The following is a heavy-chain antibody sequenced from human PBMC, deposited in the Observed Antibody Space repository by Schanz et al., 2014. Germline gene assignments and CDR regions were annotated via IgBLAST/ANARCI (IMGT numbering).Heavy chain of an antibody. CDR2: ISYDGNEK. D-gene: IGHD3-10*01. Sequence: QVQLVESGGGVVQPGKSLRLSCAASGFAFSDYGMHWVRQAPGKGLEWVAFISYDGNEKHYPDSVKGRFTISRDNANNSLFLRMNSLRAEDTAVYYCARGIITMVRGGDVGAFDIWGQGTMVTVSS. CDR3: ARGIITMVRGGDVGAFDI. CDR1: GFAFSDYG. V-gene: IGHV3-30*03. J-gene: IGHJ3*02.